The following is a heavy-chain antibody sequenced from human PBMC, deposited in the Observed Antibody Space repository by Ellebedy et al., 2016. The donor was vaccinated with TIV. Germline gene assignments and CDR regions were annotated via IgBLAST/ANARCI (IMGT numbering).Heavy chain of an antibody. J-gene: IGHJ6*02. CDR1: GYTFSTYY. CDR2: INPTGGST. V-gene: IGHV1-46*01. Sequence: ASVKVSCXASGYTFSTYYMHWVRQAPGQGLEWMGIINPTGGSTSYAQKFQGRVTMTKDTSTSTVYMELSSLRSEYTAVYFCASRSRSGLVAVGNDYYAMDVWGQGTTVTVSS. CDR3: ASRSRSGLVAVGNDYYAMDV. D-gene: IGHD6-19*01.